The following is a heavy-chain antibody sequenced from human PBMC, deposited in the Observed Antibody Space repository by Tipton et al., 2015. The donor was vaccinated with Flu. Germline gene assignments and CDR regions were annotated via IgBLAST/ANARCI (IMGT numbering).Heavy chain of an antibody. J-gene: IGHJ6*02. Sequence: SLRLSCVASGFTLISHSMSWVRQAPGKGLEWVSSISSSSNYIYYADSVKGRFTVSRDNAKNSLYLQMNSLSAEDTAVYYCAKDRWGLGFGLQVWGQGTTVTVSS. V-gene: IGHV3-21*01. D-gene: IGHD3-16*01. CDR1: GFTLISHS. CDR3: AKDRWGLGFGLQV. CDR2: ISSSSNYI.